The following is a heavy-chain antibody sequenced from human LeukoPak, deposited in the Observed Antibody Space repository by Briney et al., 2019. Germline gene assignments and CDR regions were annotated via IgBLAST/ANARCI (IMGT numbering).Heavy chain of an antibody. Sequence: GGSLRLSCAASGFTFSSYAMHWVRQAPGKGLEWVAVISYDGSNKYYADSVKGRFTISRDNSKNTLYLQMNSLRPEDTAVYYCAKDSSSGSYGAYSMDVWGKGTTVTISS. CDR1: GFTFSSYA. J-gene: IGHJ6*03. CDR3: AKDSSSGSYGAYSMDV. CDR2: ISYDGSNK. V-gene: IGHV3-30*04. D-gene: IGHD6-19*01.